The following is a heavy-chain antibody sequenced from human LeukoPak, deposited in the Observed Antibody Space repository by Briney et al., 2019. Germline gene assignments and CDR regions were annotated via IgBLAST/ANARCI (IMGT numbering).Heavy chain of an antibody. V-gene: IGHV4-59*01. Sequence: SETLSLTCTVSGGSISSYYWSWIRQPPGKGLEWIGYIYYSGSTNYNPSLKSRVTISVDTSRNQFSLKLSSVTAADTAVYYCARSPTRIMVRGVIITGWFDPWGQGTLVTVSS. D-gene: IGHD3-10*01. CDR3: ARSPTRIMVRGVIITGWFDP. CDR2: IYYSGST. CDR1: GGSISSYY. J-gene: IGHJ5*02.